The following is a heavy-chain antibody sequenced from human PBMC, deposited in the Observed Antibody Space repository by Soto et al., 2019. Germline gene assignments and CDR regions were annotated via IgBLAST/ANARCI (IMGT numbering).Heavy chain of an antibody. D-gene: IGHD3-10*01. Sequence: AGSLILSCAASEIAFGSYAMSWFRHAPGKGLEWVSLISGTGDSSEYANSVKGRFTISRDYSKTTVFLQMNSLRAEDTAVYFCAKDNGNYGSGSFSHWGQGTLVTVSS. J-gene: IGHJ4*02. CDR3: AKDNGNYGSGSFSH. CDR2: ISGTGDSS. CDR1: EIAFGSYA. V-gene: IGHV3-23*01.